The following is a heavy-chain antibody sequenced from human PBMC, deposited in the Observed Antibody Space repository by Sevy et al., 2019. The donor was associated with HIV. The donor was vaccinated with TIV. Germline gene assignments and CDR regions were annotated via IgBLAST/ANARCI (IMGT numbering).Heavy chain of an antibody. V-gene: IGHV3-7*03. J-gene: IGHJ6*01. CDR3: ARDCSSTSCLWGLDL. Sequence: GGSLRLSCAASGFTFSNYWMSWVRQAPGKGLEWVANIKRDGSEKYYMASVKGRFTISRDNAKNSLYLQINSLRAEDTAMYYCARDCSSTSCLWGLDLWGQGTTVTVSS. CDR2: IKRDGSEK. D-gene: IGHD2-2*01. CDR1: GFTFSNYW.